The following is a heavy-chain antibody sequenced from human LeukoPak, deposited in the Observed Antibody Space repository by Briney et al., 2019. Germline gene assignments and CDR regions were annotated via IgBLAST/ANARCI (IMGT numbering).Heavy chain of an antibody. CDR3: ARDGVWYCSSTSCRTYYYYGMDV. D-gene: IGHD2-2*01. CDR1: GGSFSGYY. J-gene: IGHJ6*02. CDR2: INHSGST. Sequence: SETLSLTCAVYGGSFSGYYWSWIRQPPGKGLESIGEINHSGSTNYNPSLKSRVTISVDTSKNQFSLKLSSVTAADSAVYYCARDGVWYCSSTSCRTYYYYGMDVWGQGTTVTVSS. V-gene: IGHV4-34*01.